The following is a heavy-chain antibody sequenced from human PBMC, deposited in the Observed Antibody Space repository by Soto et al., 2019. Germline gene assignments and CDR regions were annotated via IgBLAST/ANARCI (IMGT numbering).Heavy chain of an antibody. V-gene: IGHV1-69*13. CDR2: IIPIFGTA. CDR1: GGTFSSYA. Sequence: SVKVSCKASGGTFSSYAISWVRQAPGQGLEWMGGIIPIFGTANYAQKFQGRVTITADESTSTAYMELSSLRSEDTAVYYCASGDLGYCSGGSCYATVGMDVWGQGTTVTVSS. CDR3: ASGDLGYCSGGSCYATVGMDV. J-gene: IGHJ6*02. D-gene: IGHD2-15*01.